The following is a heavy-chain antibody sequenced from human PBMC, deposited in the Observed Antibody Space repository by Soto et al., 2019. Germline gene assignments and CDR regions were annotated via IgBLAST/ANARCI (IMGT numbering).Heavy chain of an antibody. CDR1: GYSISSSNW. Sequence: QVQLQESGPGLVKPSDTLSLTCAVSGYSISSSNWWGWIRQPPGKGLEWIGYIYYSGTTYYNPSLKSPVTMSVATSKNQFSLKLTSVTAVDTAVYYCARREIQGPIDYWGQGTLVTVSS. CDR2: IYYSGTT. D-gene: IGHD1-26*01. J-gene: IGHJ4*02. V-gene: IGHV4-28*01. CDR3: ARREIQGPIDY.